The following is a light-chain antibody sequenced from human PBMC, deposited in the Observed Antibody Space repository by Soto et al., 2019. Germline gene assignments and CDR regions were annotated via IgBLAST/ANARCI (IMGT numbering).Light chain of an antibody. V-gene: IGKV3-20*01. CDR3: QQYAGSPRT. CDR2: AAS. Sequence: EIVLTQSPGTLSLSPGERATLSCRASQTLSTNSLAWYQQRLGQTPRLLFYAASTRDTDIPDRFNGSGSGTDFALTINRVEPEDFAVYFCQQYAGSPRTFGQGTKVEIK. J-gene: IGKJ1*01. CDR1: QTLSTNS.